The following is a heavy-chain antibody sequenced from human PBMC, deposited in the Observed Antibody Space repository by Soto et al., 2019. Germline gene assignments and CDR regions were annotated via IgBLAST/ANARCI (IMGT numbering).Heavy chain of an antibody. V-gene: IGHV3-48*01. CDR1: GFTFSTYS. CDR2: SSSRSTI. CDR3: ARATDH. Sequence: EVQLVESGGGLVQPGGSRRLSCAAAGFTFSTYSMNWVRQAPGKGLEWLSYSSSRSTIYYADSVKGRFTISRDNAKNSLYLQMNSLSAEDTAVYYCARATDHWGQGTLVTVSS. J-gene: IGHJ4*02.